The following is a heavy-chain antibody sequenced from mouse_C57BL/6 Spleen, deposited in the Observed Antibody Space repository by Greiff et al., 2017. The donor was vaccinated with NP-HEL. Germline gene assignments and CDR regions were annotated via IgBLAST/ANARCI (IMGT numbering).Heavy chain of an antibody. D-gene: IGHD2-4*01. CDR3: ARLLYDYDGYYYAMDY. CDR2: ISSGSSTI. J-gene: IGHJ4*01. Sequence: VQLKESGGGLVKPGGSLKLSCAASGFTFSDYGMHWVRQAPEKGLEWVAYISSGSSTIYYADTVKGRFTISRDNAKNTLFLQMTSLRSEDTAMYYCARLLYDYDGYYYAMDYWGQGTSVTVSS. V-gene: IGHV5-17*01. CDR1: GFTFSDYG.